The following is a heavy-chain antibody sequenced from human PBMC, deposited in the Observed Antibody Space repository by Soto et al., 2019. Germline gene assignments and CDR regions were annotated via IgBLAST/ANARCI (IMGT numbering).Heavy chain of an antibody. D-gene: IGHD3-3*01. V-gene: IGHV3-23*01. J-gene: IGHJ6*02. Sequence: GGSVRLSCAASGFAFNSYAMSWVRQAPGKGLEWVSGISDSVGSTYYAESVKGRFTISRDNSKNTLYLQMNSLRAEDTAIYYCAKETRIMISGAFIPQHQYSYGMDVWGPGLTGTLS. CDR3: AKETRIMISGAFIPQHQYSYGMDV. CDR2: ISDSVGST. CDR1: GFAFNSYA.